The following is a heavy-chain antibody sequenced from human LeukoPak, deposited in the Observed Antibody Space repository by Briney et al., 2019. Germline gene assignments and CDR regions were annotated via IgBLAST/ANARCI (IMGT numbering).Heavy chain of an antibody. V-gene: IGHV1-2*02. CDR3: ARGWLPKYFDP. D-gene: IGHD3-9*01. CDR2: VNPNNGAR. Sequence: ASVKVSCKASGYSFTAYNIHWVRQAPGQGLEWMGWVNPNNGARSYPQKFQGRVTMTRDTSSSTVYLEVNGLTSDDAAVYYCARGWLPKYFDPWGRGTLVTVSS. CDR1: GYSFTAYN. J-gene: IGHJ5*02.